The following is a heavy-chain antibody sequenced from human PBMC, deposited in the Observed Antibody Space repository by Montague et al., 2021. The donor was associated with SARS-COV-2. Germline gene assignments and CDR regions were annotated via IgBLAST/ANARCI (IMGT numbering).Heavy chain of an antibody. CDR1: GFSLSTRGVG. CDR2: IYWDDDE. CDR3: AHTKAPAGDRWSDP. Sequence: PALGKPTQTLTLTCTFSGFSLSTRGVGVGWIRQPPGKALEWLALIYWDDDERYSPSLESRLTISKDNFKNQVVLTMTKMAPVDTATYYCAHTKAPAGDRWSDPWGQGTPVTVSS. V-gene: IGHV2-5*02. J-gene: IGHJ5*02. D-gene: IGHD6-13*01.